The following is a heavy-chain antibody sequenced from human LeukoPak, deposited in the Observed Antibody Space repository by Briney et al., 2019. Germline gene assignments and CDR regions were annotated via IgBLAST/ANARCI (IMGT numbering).Heavy chain of an antibody. CDR2: ISYDGSNK. D-gene: IGHD2-15*01. CDR3: ANSFGCSGGSCYSGLDY. V-gene: IGHV3-30*04. Sequence: GGSLRLSCAASGFTLSSYAMHWVRQAPGKGLEWVAVISYDGSNKYYADSEKGRFTISRDNSKNTLYLQMNSLRAEDTAVYYCANSFGCSGGSCYSGLDYWGQGTLVTVSS. J-gene: IGHJ4*02. CDR1: GFTLSSYA.